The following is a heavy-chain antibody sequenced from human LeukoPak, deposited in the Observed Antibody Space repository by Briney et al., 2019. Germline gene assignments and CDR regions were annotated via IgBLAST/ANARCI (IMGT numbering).Heavy chain of an antibody. Sequence: ASVKVSCKASGYTFTSYGISWVRQAPGQGLEWMGWISAYNGNTNYAQKLQGRVTMTTDTSTSTAYMELRSLRSDDTAVYYCARDLGTTVTTSDNYWGQGTLVTVSS. CDR2: ISAYNGNT. V-gene: IGHV1-18*01. CDR3: ARDLGTTVTTSDNY. D-gene: IGHD4-17*01. CDR1: GYTFTSYG. J-gene: IGHJ4*02.